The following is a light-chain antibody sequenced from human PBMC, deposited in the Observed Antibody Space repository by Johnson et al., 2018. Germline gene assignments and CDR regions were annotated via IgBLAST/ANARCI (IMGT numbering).Light chain of an antibody. V-gene: IGLV1-51*02. CDR3: GTWDSSRSAGNV. J-gene: IGLJ1*01. CDR1: SSNIGNNY. CDR2: ENN. Sequence: QSVLTQPPSVSAAPGQKVTISCSGSSSNIGNNYVSWYQQLPGTAPKLLIYENNKRPSGIPDRFSGSKSGTSATLGITGLQTGVEADYDCGTWDSSRSAGNVFGTGNKVTVL.